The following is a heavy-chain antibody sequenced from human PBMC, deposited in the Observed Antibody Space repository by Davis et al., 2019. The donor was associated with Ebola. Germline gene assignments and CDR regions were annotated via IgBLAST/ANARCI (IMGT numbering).Heavy chain of an antibody. J-gene: IGHJ4*02. V-gene: IGHV3-33*08. CDR1: GFTFSSYA. CDR2: IWYDGSNK. D-gene: IGHD2-15*01. Sequence: GESLKISCAASGFTFSSYAMHWVRQAPGKGLEWVAVIWYDGSNKYYADSVKGRFTISRDNSKNTLYLQMNSLRAEDTAVYYCARRSGLWYRYFDYWGQGTLVTVSS. CDR3: ARRSGLWYRYFDY.